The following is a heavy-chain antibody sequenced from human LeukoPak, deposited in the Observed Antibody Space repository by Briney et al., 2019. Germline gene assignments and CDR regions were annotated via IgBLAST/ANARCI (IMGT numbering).Heavy chain of an antibody. J-gene: IGHJ4*02. CDR2: ISYDGSNK. D-gene: IGHD2-15*01. V-gene: IGHV3-30*18. Sequence: GGSLRLSCAASGFTFSSYGMHWVRQAPGKGLEWVAVISYDGSNKYYADSVKGRFTSSRDNSKNTLYLQMNSLRAEDTAVYYCAKATDDIVVVVAAFDYWGQGTLVTVSS. CDR3: AKATDDIVVVVAAFDY. CDR1: GFTFSSYG.